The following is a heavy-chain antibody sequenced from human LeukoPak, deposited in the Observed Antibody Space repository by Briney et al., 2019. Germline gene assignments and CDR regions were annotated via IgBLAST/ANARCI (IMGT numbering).Heavy chain of an antibody. V-gene: IGHV4-34*01. CDR2: INHSGST. Sequence: SETLSLTCAVCGGSFSGYYWSGIRQPPGKGLEWIGEINHSGSTNYYPSLKSRVTISVDASTKQFCLKLSSVTAADTAVYYCARGSESLGYCSGGSCRAKIFDYWGQGTLVTVSS. J-gene: IGHJ4*02. CDR1: GGSFSGYY. CDR3: ARGSESLGYCSGGSCRAKIFDY. D-gene: IGHD2-15*01.